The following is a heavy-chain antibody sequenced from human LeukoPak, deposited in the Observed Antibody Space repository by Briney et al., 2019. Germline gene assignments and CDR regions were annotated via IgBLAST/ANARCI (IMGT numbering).Heavy chain of an antibody. CDR2: IYYNGNT. CDR3: ARNQAVAANRGAFDI. V-gene: IGHV4-28*01. Sequence: SETLSLTCAVSGYSISSNNWWAWIRQPPGKGLEWIGYIYYNGNTYYNPYNPSLTSRVTMSVDTSKNQFSLKLDSVTEIDTAMYYCARNQAVAANRGAFDIWGQGTMVTVSS. D-gene: IGHD6-19*01. J-gene: IGHJ3*02. CDR1: GYSISSNNW.